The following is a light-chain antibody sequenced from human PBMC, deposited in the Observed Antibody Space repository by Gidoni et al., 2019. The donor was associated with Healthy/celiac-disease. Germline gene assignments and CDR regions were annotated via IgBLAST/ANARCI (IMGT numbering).Light chain of an antibody. CDR3: QQYGSSPLWT. J-gene: IGKJ1*01. CDR2: GAS. V-gene: IGKV3-20*01. CDR1: QSVSSSY. Sequence: ELVLTQSPGTLSLSPGERATLSCRASQSVSSSYLAWYQQKPGQAPRLLIYGASSRATGIPDRFSGSGSGTDFTLTISRLEPEDFEVYYCQQYGSSPLWTFXQXTKVEIK.